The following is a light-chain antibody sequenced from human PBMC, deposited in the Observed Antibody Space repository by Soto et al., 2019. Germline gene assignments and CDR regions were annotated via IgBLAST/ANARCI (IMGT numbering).Light chain of an antibody. Sequence: EHVCTQYLGTLSLSPGERATLSCRASQSVSSSYLAWYQQKPGQAPRLLIYGASSRATGIPDRFSGSGSGTDFTLTISRLEPEDFAVYYCQQDGSSPWTFGQGTKVDI. CDR2: GAS. J-gene: IGKJ1*01. CDR3: QQDGSSPWT. V-gene: IGKV3-20*01. CDR1: QSVSSSY.